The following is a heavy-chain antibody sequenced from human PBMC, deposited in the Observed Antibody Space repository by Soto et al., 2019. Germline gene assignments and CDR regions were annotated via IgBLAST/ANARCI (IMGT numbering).Heavy chain of an antibody. CDR2: IIPIFGTA. J-gene: IGHJ4*02. CDR3: ARDRPRGYCSGGSCVNYFDY. Sequence: QVQLVQSGAEVKKPGSSVKVSCKASGGTFSSYAISWVRQAPGQRLEWMGGIIPIFGTANYAQKFQGRVKITADESTSTAYMELRSLRSEDTAVYYCARDRPRGYCSGGSCVNYFDYWGQGTLVTVSS. V-gene: IGHV1-69*01. CDR1: GGTFSSYA. D-gene: IGHD2-15*01.